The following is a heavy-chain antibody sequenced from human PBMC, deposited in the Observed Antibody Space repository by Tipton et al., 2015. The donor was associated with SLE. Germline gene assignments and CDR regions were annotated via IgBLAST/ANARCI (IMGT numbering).Heavy chain of an antibody. CDR1: GFTFSSYA. Sequence: SLRLSCAASGFTFSSYAMHWVRQAPGKGLEWVAVISYDGSNKYYADSVKGRFTISRDNSKNTLYLQMNSLRAEDTAVYYCAKVGDGYNAVCYWGQGTLVTVSS. CDR2: ISYDGSNK. V-gene: IGHV3-30-3*01. CDR3: AKVGDGYNAVCY. D-gene: IGHD5-24*01. J-gene: IGHJ4*02.